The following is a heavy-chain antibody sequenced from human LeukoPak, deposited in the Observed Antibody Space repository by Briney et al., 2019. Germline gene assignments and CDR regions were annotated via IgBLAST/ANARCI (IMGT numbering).Heavy chain of an antibody. J-gene: IGHJ6*02. D-gene: IGHD1-26*01. V-gene: IGHV1-46*02. Sequence: ASLTDFCKPSAYTLKNYYMHCVRQTPPHGREWVGRIGLSDVTISYAHMFRGSLTISRDTSTSTVYMELSSLRSQDTAVYNCAKDAGDKSKYYGLDVWGQGTRVTVSS. CDR1: AYTLKNYY. CDR3: AKDAGDKSKYYGLDV. CDR2: IGLSDVTI.